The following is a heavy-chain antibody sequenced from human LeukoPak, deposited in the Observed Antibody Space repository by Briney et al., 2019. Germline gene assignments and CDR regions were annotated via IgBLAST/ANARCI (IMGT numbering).Heavy chain of an antibody. J-gene: IGHJ6*02. CDR3: ARESIPVRGYYYYGMDV. V-gene: IGHV3-48*03. D-gene: IGHD6-6*01. CDR1: GFTFSSYE. Sequence: GSLRLSCAASGFTFSSYEMNWVRQAPGKGLEWVSYISSSGSTIYYADSVKGRFTISRDNAKNSLYLQMNSLRAEDTAVYYCARESIPVRGYYYYGMDVWGQGTTVTVSS. CDR2: ISSSGSTI.